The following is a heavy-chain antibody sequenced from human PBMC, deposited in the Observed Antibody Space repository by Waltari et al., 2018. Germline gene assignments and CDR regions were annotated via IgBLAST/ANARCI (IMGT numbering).Heavy chain of an antibody. J-gene: IGHJ4*02. CDR1: GGSISSHY. Sequence: QVQLQESGPGLVKPSETLSLTCTVSGGSISSHYWSWIRQPPGKGLEWIGYIHYSGSTNYNPSLKSRVTISVDTSKNQFSLKLSSVTAADTAVYYCARDRRYYGQPYYFDYWGQGTLVTVSS. CDR2: IHYSGST. CDR3: ARDRRYYGQPYYFDY. D-gene: IGHD3-10*01. V-gene: IGHV4-59*11.